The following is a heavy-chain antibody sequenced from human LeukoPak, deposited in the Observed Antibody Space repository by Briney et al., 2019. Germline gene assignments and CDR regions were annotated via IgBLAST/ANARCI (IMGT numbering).Heavy chain of an antibody. D-gene: IGHD3-3*02. Sequence: GGSLRLSCAASGFNFSSYGMTWVRQAPGKWLEWVSIISGSGRDTYYADSVKGRFTISRDKSKNTLYLQMNSLRAEDTAVYYCAKGQISRSDRFDYWGQGTLVTVSS. J-gene: IGHJ4*02. CDR2: ISGSGRDT. CDR3: AKGQISRSDRFDY. V-gene: IGHV3-23*01. CDR1: GFNFSSYG.